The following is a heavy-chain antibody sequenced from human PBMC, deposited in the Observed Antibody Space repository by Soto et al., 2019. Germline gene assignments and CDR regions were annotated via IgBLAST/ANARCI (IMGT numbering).Heavy chain of an antibody. CDR1: GYTFTGYY. CDR2: INPNSGGT. CDR3: ARGYCSSTSCYMEEYGMDV. V-gene: IGHV1-2*04. Sequence: ASVKVSCKASGYTFTGYYMHWVRQAPGQGLEWMGWINPNSGGTNYAQKFQGWVTMTRDTSISTAYMELSRLRSDDTAVYYCARGYCSSTSCYMEEYGMDVWGQGATVTVSS. D-gene: IGHD2-2*02. J-gene: IGHJ6*02.